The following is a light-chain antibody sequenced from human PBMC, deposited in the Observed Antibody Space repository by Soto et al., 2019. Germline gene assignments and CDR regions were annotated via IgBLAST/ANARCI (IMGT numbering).Light chain of an antibody. CDR2: GAS. Sequence: EIVLTQSPGTLSLSPGERATLSCRASQSISASYLAWYQQKPGQAPSLLIYGASSRATGIPDRFSGSGSGTDFTLTISRLEPEDFAVYYCQQYGRSPPWTFGQGTKVDIK. J-gene: IGKJ1*01. V-gene: IGKV3-20*01. CDR1: QSISASY. CDR3: QQYGRSPPWT.